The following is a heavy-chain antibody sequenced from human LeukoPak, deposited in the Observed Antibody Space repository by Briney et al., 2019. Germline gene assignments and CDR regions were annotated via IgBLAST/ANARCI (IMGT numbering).Heavy chain of an antibody. CDR2: IDNDGSST. Sequence: GGSLRLSCAAAGFTFSNYWMHWVRQAPGKGLIWVSRIDNDGSSTTYADSVKGRFTISRDNSKNTLYLQMNSLRAEDTAVYYCAKDRGGGDYVPYYFDYWGQGTLVTVSS. J-gene: IGHJ4*02. CDR3: AKDRGGGDYVPYYFDY. D-gene: IGHD4-17*01. CDR1: GFTFSNYW. V-gene: IGHV3-74*01.